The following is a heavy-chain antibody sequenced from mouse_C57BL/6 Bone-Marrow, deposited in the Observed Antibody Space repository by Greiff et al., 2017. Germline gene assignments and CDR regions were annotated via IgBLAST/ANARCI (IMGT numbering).Heavy chain of an antibody. J-gene: IGHJ2*01. D-gene: IGHD2-4*01. CDR3: TRDGIYYDFDY. V-gene: IGHV3-6*01. Sequence: DVKLQESGPGLVKPSQSLSLSCSVSGYSITSGYYWYWIRQFPGNKLEWMGYISYDGSNNYNPSLKNRISITHDTSKTQSFLKLNSVTTEDTATYYCTRDGIYYDFDYWGQGTTLTVSS. CDR1: GYSITSGYY. CDR2: ISYDGSN.